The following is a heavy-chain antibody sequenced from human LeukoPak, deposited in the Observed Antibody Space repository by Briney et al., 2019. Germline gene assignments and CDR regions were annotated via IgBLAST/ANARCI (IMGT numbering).Heavy chain of an antibody. Sequence: PGGSLRLSCAASGFTFSSYWMSWVRQAPGKGLEWVANIKQDGSEKYDVDSVKGRFTISRDNAKNSLYLQMNSLRAEDTAVYYCARPLGYCSGGSCFPFDYWGQGTLVTVSS. V-gene: IGHV3-7*01. CDR2: IKQDGSEK. CDR1: GFTFSSYW. CDR3: ARPLGYCSGGSCFPFDY. J-gene: IGHJ4*02. D-gene: IGHD2-15*01.